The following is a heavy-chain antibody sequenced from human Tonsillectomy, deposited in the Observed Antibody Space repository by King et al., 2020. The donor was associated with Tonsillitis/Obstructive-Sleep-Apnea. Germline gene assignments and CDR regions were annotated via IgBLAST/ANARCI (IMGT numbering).Heavy chain of an antibody. CDR3: ARVKSIAALTRDYYYYMDV. J-gene: IGHJ6*03. D-gene: IGHD6-6*01. Sequence: QLVQSGAEVKKPGSSVKISCKSSGVTFSSYAIIFVRQAPGQCLECMGGIIPICFTANYSHKFQGRFTITAEESTSTAYLELSSLRSEDTAVDYCARVKSIAALTRDYYYYMDVWGKGTTVTVSS. CDR1: GVTFSSYA. CDR2: IIPICFTA. V-gene: IGHV1-69*12.